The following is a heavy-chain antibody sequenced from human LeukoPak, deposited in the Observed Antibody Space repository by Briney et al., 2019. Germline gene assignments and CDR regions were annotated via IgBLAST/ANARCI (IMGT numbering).Heavy chain of an antibody. CDR2: IYTSGST. Sequence: SETLSLTCAVYGGSFSGYYWSWIRQPAGKGLEWIGRIYTSGSTNYNPSLKSRVTMSVDTSKNQFSLKLSSVTAADTAVYYRARGWDYFDYWGQGTLVTVSS. CDR1: GGSFSGYY. CDR3: ARGWDYFDY. J-gene: IGHJ4*02. D-gene: IGHD5-24*01. V-gene: IGHV4-59*10.